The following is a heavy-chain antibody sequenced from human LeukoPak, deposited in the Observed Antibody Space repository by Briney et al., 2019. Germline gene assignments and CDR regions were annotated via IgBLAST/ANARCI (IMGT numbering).Heavy chain of an antibody. V-gene: IGHV3-7*01. J-gene: IGHJ4*02. D-gene: IGHD3-22*01. CDR2: IKQDGSEK. CDR3: ARDEAYYDSSGLVFDY. Sequence: GGSLRLSCAASGFTFSSYAMSWVRQAPGKGLEWVANIKQDGSEKYYVDSVKGRFTISRDNAKNSLYLQMNSLRAEDTAVYYCARDEAYYDSSGLVFDYWGQGTLVAVSS. CDR1: GFTFSSYA.